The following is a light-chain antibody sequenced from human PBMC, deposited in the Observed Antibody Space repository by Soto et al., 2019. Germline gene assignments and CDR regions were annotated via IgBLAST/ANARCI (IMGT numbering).Light chain of an antibody. V-gene: IGKV1-17*01. J-gene: IGKJ1*01. CDR2: AAS. CDR1: QGIRND. CDR3: QHYNSYSEA. Sequence: DIQMTQSPSSLSASVGDRVTITFLAIQGIRNDLGWYQQKPGKAPKRLIYAASSLQSGVPSRFSGSGSGTEFTLTISSLQPDDFATYYCQHYNSYSEAFGQGTKVDIK.